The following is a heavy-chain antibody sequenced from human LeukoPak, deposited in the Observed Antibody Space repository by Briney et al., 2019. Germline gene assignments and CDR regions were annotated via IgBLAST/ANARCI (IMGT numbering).Heavy chain of an antibody. CDR1: EFTFSIYY. CDR2: MKQDGSEK. J-gene: IGHJ4*02. V-gene: IGHV3-7*01. D-gene: IGHD5-12*01. CDR3: AESLASHPVYIDF. Sequence: PGGSLRLSCAASEFTFSIYYMTGVRQAPGKGLEWVANMKQDGSEKYYVDSVKGRFTISRDNAKNSLYLQMNSLRAEDTAVYYCAESLASHPVYIDFWGRGTLVTVSS.